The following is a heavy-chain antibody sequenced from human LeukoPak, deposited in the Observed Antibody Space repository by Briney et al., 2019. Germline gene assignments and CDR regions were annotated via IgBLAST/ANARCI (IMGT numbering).Heavy chain of an antibody. CDR2: ISYDGSNK. Sequence: GRSLRLSCAASGFTFSSYGMHWVRQAPGKGLEWVAVISYDGSNKYYADSVRGRFTISRDNSKNTLYLQMNSLRAEDTAVYYCAKAYCGGDCYSGEVDYWGQGTLVTVSS. CDR3: AKAYCGGDCYSGEVDY. V-gene: IGHV3-30*18. D-gene: IGHD2-21*02. CDR1: GFTFSSYG. J-gene: IGHJ4*02.